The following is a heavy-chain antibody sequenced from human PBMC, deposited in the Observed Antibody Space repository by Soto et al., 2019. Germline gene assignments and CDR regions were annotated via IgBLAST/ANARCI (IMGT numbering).Heavy chain of an antibody. D-gene: IGHD3-9*01. J-gene: IGHJ5*02. Sequence: GGSLRLSCAASGFTFSSYAMSWVRQAPGKGLEWVSAISGSGGSTYYADCVKGRFTISRDNSKNTLYLQMNSLRAEDTAVYYCAKEGHHPLQDFDWLLGGGWFDPWGQGTLVTVSS. V-gene: IGHV3-23*01. CDR1: GFTFSSYA. CDR3: AKEGHHPLQDFDWLLGGGWFDP. CDR2: ISGSGGST.